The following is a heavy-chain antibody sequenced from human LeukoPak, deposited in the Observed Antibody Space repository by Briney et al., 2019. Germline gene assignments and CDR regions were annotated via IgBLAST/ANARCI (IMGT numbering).Heavy chain of an antibody. Sequence: SVKISCKXSGGTFSSDAISWVQQAPGQGLEWMGRIIPIFGTANYAQKFQGRVTITTDESTSTAYMELSSLRSEDTAVYYCASRYYYDSGGPQVSWGQGTLVTVSS. D-gene: IGHD3-22*01. V-gene: IGHV1-69*05. CDR3: ASRYYYDSGGPQVS. CDR1: GGTFSSDA. CDR2: IIPIFGTA. J-gene: IGHJ4*02.